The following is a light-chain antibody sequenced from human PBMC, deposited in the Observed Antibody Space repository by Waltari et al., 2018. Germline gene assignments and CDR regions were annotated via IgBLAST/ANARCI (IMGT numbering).Light chain of an antibody. CDR2: VNSDGSH. Sequence: QLVLTQSPSASASLGASVKLTCTLSSGHSSNIIAWLQQQPGKGPRYLMKVNSDGSHRKGDEVPDRFSGSSSGAERYLTISGRQSEDEADYYCETGGHGTWVFGGGTKLTVL. V-gene: IGLV4-69*01. J-gene: IGLJ3*02. CDR1: SGHSSNI. CDR3: ETGGHGTWV.